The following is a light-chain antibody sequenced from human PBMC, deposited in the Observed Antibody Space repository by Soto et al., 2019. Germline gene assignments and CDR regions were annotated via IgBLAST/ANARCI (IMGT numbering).Light chain of an antibody. CDR2: NVN. J-gene: IGLJ3*02. Sequence: QLVLTQPRSVSGSPGQSVSISCTGTSGDVGGYNYVSWYRQRPGTAPRLLIYNVNERPSGVPDRFSGSKSANTASLTISGLQADDEADYYCCSNAGIYISVFGGGTKLTVL. CDR1: SGDVGGYNY. V-gene: IGLV2-11*01. CDR3: CSNAGIYISV.